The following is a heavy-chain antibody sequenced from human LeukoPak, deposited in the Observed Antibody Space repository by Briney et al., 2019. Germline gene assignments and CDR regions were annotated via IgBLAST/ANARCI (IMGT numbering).Heavy chain of an antibody. Sequence: GGSLRLSCAASGFTFDDYAMHWVRQAPGKGLEWVSLISWDGGSTYYADSVKGRFTISRDNAKNSLYLQMNSLRAEDTAVYYCAREEVAGTFDYWGQGTLVTVSS. J-gene: IGHJ4*02. CDR1: GFTFDDYA. D-gene: IGHD6-19*01. CDR2: ISWDGGST. CDR3: AREEVAGTFDY. V-gene: IGHV3-43D*03.